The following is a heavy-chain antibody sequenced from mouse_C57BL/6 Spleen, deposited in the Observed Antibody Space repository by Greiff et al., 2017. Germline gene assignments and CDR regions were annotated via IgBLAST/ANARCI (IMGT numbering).Heavy chain of an antibody. Sequence: QVQLQQPGAELVMPGASVKLSCKASGYTFTSYWMHWVKQRPGQGLEWIGEIDPSDSYTKYNQKFKGKSTLTVDKSSSTAYMQRSSLTSEDSAVYYCARSRWMDYWGQGTSVTVSS. CDR1: GYTFTSYW. CDR3: ARSRWMDY. CDR2: IDPSDSYT. V-gene: IGHV1-69*01. J-gene: IGHJ4*01.